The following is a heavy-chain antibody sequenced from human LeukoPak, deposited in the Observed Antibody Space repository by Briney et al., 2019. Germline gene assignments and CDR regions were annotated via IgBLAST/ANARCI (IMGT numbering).Heavy chain of an antibody. CDR1: GFSFSSGT. Sequence: GGSLRLSCAASGFSFSSGTMNWVRQAPGKALEWVSSLSGSGRLIWYAGSVKGRFTISRDNAKNTLYLQMNSLRAEDTALYYCVSGVYDSQYYFDYWGQGTLVTVSS. CDR2: LSGSGRLI. D-gene: IGHD2-15*01. CDR3: VSGVYDSQYYFDY. V-gene: IGHV3-21*01. J-gene: IGHJ4*02.